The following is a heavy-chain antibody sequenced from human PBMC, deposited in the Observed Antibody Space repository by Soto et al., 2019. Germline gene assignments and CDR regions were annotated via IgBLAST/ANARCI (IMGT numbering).Heavy chain of an antibody. D-gene: IGHD2-2*01. J-gene: IGHJ6*02. Sequence: QVQLVQSGAEVKKPGSSVKVSCKASGGTFSKYAISWVRQAPGQGLEWMGGIMPIFGTIKYAQKFQGRVTITADESTSKAYMELSSLRSEDTAVYYCARAYCSSTSCPYGMDVWGQGTTVTVSS. V-gene: IGHV1-69*01. CDR2: IMPIFGTI. CDR1: GGTFSKYA. CDR3: ARAYCSSTSCPYGMDV.